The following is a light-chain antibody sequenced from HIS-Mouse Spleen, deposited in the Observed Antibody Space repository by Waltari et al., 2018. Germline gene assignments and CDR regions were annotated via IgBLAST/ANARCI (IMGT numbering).Light chain of an antibody. V-gene: IGKV3-15*01. Sequence: IVMTQSPATLSVSPGDRATPSCRASQRVRRNLAWYQQEPGQAPRLLIYGASTRATGIPARFSGSGSGTEFTLTISSLQSEDVAVYYCQQYNNWPYTFGQGTKLEIK. CDR3: QQYNNWPYT. CDR2: GAS. CDR1: QRVRRN. J-gene: IGKJ2*01.